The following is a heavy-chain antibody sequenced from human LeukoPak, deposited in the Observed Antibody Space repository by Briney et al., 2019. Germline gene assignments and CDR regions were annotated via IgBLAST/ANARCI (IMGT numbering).Heavy chain of an antibody. J-gene: IGHJ4*02. D-gene: IGHD2/OR15-2a*01. CDR1: GGSISSYY. CDR3: ARHPLYGPFDY. V-gene: IGHV4-59*01. Sequence: TSETLSLTCTVSGGSISSYYWSWIRQPPGKGLEWTGYIYYSGSTNYNPSLKSRVTISVDTSKNQFSLKLSSVTAADTAVYYCARHPLYGPFDYWGQGTLVTVSS. CDR2: IYYSGST.